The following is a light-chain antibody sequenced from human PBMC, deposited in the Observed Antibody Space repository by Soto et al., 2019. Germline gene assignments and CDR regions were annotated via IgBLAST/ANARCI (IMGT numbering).Light chain of an antibody. CDR3: QQRSNWPLT. CDR2: DAS. CDR1: QSVSSY. V-gene: IGKV3-11*01. Sequence: IVLTHSPATLSLSPCERATLSFSASQSVSSYFAWYQQKPGQAPRLLIYDASNRATGIPARFSGSGSGTDFTLTISSLEPEDFAVYYCQQRSNWPLTFGGGTKV. J-gene: IGKJ4*01.